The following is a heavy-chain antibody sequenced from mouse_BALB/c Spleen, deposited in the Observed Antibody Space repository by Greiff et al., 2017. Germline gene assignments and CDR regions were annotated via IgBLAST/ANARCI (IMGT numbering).Heavy chain of an antibody. CDR2: ISSGGSYT. V-gene: IGHV5-9-3*01. Sequence: EVKLVESGGGLVKPGGSLKLSCAASGFTFSSYAMSWVRQTPEKRLEWVATISSGGSYTYYPDSVKGRFTISRDNAKNTLYLQMSSLRSEDTAMYYCARRGYDYYMDYWGQGTTLTVSS. CDR3: ARRGYDYYMDY. D-gene: IGHD2-2*01. CDR1: GFTFSSYA. J-gene: IGHJ2*01.